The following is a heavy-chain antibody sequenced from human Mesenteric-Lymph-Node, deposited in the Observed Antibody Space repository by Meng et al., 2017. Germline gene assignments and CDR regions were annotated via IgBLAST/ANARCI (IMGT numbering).Heavy chain of an antibody. CDR3: ARTNYGDYNWFDP. V-gene: IGHV4-4*02. J-gene: IGHJ5*02. Sequence: QGQLQGSGPGLVKPSETLSLPCAVSGGSISSVYWWTWVRQSPGKGLEWIGEIYHSGSTNYNPSLKSRVTISVDKSKNQFSLKLTSVTAADTAVYFCARTNYGDYNWFDPWGQGTLVTVSS. CDR1: GGSISSVYW. D-gene: IGHD4-17*01. CDR2: IYHSGST.